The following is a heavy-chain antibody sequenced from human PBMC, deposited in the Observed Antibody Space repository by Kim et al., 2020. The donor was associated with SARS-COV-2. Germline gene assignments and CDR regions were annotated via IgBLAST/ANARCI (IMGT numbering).Heavy chain of an antibody. CDR2: ISYDGSNK. Sequence: GGSLRLSCAASGFTFSSYGMHWVRQAPGKGLEWVAVISYDGSNKYYADSVKGRFTISRDNSKNTLYLQMNSLRAEDTAVYYCARTVTTPDRYFDYWGQGT. J-gene: IGHJ4*02. D-gene: IGHD4-17*01. V-gene: IGHV3-33*05. CDR1: GFTFSSYG. CDR3: ARTVTTPDRYFDY.